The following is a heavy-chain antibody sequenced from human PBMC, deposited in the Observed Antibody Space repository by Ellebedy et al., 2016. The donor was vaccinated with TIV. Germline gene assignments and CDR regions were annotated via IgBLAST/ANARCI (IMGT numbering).Heavy chain of an antibody. CDR2: IYSGGST. J-gene: IGHJ3*02. V-gene: IGHV3-53*01. CDR3: ARTCSSTSCYPGALDI. D-gene: IGHD2-2*01. Sequence: GESLKISXAASGFTVSSNYMSWVRQAPGKGLEWVSVIYSGGSTYYADSVKGRFTISRDNSKNTLYLQMNSLRAEDTAVYYCARTCSSTSCYPGALDIWGQGTMVTVSS. CDR1: GFTVSSNY.